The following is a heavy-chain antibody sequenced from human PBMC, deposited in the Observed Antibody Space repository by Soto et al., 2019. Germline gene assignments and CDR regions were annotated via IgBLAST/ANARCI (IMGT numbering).Heavy chain of an antibody. Sequence: QVQLQESGPGLVKPSETLSLTCTVSGGSISTYYWSWIRQPPGKGLEWIGYIYYSGSTNYNPSLKSRVTISVDTSKTQFSLKLSSVTAADTAVYYCARKYCSGGSCYENGFDPWGQGTLVTVSS. CDR2: IYYSGST. J-gene: IGHJ5*02. V-gene: IGHV4-59*08. CDR1: GGSISTYY. CDR3: ARKYCSGGSCYENGFDP. D-gene: IGHD2-15*01.